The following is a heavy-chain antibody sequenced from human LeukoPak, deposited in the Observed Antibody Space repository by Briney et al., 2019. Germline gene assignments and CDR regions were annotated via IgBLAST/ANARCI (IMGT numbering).Heavy chain of an antibody. V-gene: IGHV3-30*02. Sequence: GGSLRLSCTASEFSFSSYGTHWVRQAPGKGLEWVSFIKFDGTSKHYADSVKGRFTTSRDNSKNTVYLQMNSLRVEDTAVYYCAREDSGSYYYYYYGMDVWGQGTTVTVSS. CDR3: AREDSGSYYYYYYGMDV. CDR2: IKFDGTSK. CDR1: EFSFSSYG. J-gene: IGHJ6*02. D-gene: IGHD1-26*01.